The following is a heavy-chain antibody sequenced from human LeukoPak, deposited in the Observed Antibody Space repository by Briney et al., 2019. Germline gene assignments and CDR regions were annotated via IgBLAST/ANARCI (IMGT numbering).Heavy chain of an antibody. D-gene: IGHD5-12*01. Sequence: GGSLRLSCAASGFTFSSYGMHWARQAPGKGLEWVAFIRYDGSNKYYADSVKGRSTISRANSKTTLYLQMNSLRAEDTAVYYCAKDKGHTVATIMGVGDYWGQGTLVTVSS. J-gene: IGHJ4*02. CDR2: IRYDGSNK. CDR3: AKDKGHTVATIMGVGDY. CDR1: GFTFSSYG. V-gene: IGHV3-30*02.